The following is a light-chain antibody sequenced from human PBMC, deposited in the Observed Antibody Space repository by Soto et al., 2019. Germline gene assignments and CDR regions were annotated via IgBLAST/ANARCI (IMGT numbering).Light chain of an antibody. J-gene: IGKJ1*01. V-gene: IGKV1-39*01. CDR3: QQSFVTPRT. CDR2: DAT. CDR1: QGISDW. Sequence: DIQMTQSPSTLSASVGDRVTITCRASQGISDWLAWYQHKPGKAPKLLIHDATTLQSGVPSRFSGSGSGTDFTLTISSLQPEDFATYYCQQSFVTPRTFGQGTKVDIK.